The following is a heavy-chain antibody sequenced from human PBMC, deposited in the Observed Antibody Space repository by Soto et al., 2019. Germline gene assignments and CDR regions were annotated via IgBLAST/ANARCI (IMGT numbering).Heavy chain of an antibody. CDR3: ARDLGAAVAGPDY. Sequence: GGSLRLSCAASGFTFSSYAMHWVRQAPGKGLEWVAVISYDGSNKYYADSVKGRFTISRDNSKNTLYLQMNSLRAEDTAVYYCARDLGAAVAGPDYWGQGTLVTVSS. V-gene: IGHV3-30-3*01. J-gene: IGHJ4*02. CDR1: GFTFSSYA. D-gene: IGHD6-19*01. CDR2: ISYDGSNK.